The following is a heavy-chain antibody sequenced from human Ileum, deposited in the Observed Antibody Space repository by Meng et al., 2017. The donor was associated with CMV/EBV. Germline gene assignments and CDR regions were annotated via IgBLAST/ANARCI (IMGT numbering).Heavy chain of an antibody. D-gene: IGHD6-25*01. V-gene: IGHV3-11*05. Sequence: VQSVESVGCLVASGGSLIPFCVASGFTLTDYYISLIRQAPGRGLEFISYISPNSADPNYADSVKGRFTISTDNARNSLYLQIDSLTVEDSAVYYCAKTARLFDSWGQGTLVTVSS. CDR3: AKTARLFDS. CDR1: GFTLTDYY. J-gene: IGHJ4*02. CDR2: ISPNSADP.